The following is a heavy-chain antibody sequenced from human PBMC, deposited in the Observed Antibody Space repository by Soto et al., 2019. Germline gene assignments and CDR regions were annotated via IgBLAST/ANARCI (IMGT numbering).Heavy chain of an antibody. J-gene: IGHJ6*02. Sequence: QVQLRESGSGLVKPSQTLSLTCSVSGASVTRDGNCWTWIRQPPGKGLEFVASIYHGGSTFYNPSLRSRVTISLDRSKNQFSLKLSSVTAADTAVYYCARDGHGMDVWGQGTKVTVSS. CDR3: ARDGHGMDV. CDR1: GASVTRDGNC. CDR2: IYHGGST. V-gene: IGHV4-30-2*01.